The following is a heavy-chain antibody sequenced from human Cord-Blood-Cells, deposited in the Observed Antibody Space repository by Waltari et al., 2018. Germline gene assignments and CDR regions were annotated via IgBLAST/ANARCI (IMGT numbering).Heavy chain of an antibody. CDR1: GGSISSSSYY. CDR3: ARRGIKVGATVGFDP. V-gene: IGHV4-39*07. CDR2: IYYSGST. J-gene: IGHJ5*02. Sequence: QLQLQESGPGLVKPSETLSLTCTVSGGSISSSSYYWGWIRQPPGKGLEWIGNIYYSGSTYYNPSLKSRVTISVDTSKNQFSLKLSSVTAADTAVYYCARRGIKVGATVGFDPWGQGTLVTVSS. D-gene: IGHD1-26*01.